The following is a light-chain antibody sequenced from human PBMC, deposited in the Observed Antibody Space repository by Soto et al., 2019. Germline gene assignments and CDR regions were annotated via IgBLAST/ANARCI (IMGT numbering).Light chain of an antibody. CDR3: SSKTSSRTPYV. V-gene: IGLV2-14*01. CDR1: SSDVGGYNY. Sequence: QSALTQPTSVSGSPGQSITISCTGTSSDVGGYNYVSWYQQYPGNAPRLMIYEVNNRPSGVPNRFSGSKSGNTASLTISGLQAEDEADYYCSSKTSSRTPYVFGTGTKVT. CDR2: EVN. J-gene: IGLJ1*01.